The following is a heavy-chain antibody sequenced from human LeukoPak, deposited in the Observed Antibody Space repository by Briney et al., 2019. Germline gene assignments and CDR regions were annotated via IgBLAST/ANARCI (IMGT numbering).Heavy chain of an antibody. D-gene: IGHD6-13*01. V-gene: IGHV3-7*03. Sequence: PGGSLRLSCAASGFTFSSYWMSWVRQAPGKGLEWVANIKQDGSEKYYVDSVKGRFTISRDNAKNSLYLQMNSLRAEDTAVYYCARTPYSSSWYNWFDPWGQGTLVTVSS. J-gene: IGHJ5*02. CDR1: GFTFSSYW. CDR3: ARTPYSSSWYNWFDP. CDR2: IKQDGSEK.